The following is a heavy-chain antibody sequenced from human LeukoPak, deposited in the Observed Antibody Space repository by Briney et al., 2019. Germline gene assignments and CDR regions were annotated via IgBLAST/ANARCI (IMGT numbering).Heavy chain of an antibody. CDR3: ARHPWGVTSWSPFQY. J-gene: IGHJ1*01. V-gene: IGHV4-59*11. CDR2: ISNSGST. Sequence: PSETLSLTCTVSGGSISSHYWTWIRQSPVKGLEWIGDISNSGSTSYNPSLKSRVTISIDTSKNQFSLKLSSVTAADTAVYYCARHPWGVTSWSPFQYWGQGTLVTVSS. D-gene: IGHD2-2*01. CDR1: GGSISSHY.